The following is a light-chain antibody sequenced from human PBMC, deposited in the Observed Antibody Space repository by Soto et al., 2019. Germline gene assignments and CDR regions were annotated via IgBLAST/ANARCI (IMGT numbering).Light chain of an antibody. CDR1: SSNIGSNT. V-gene: IGLV1-44*01. CDR3: AAWDDSLNGRVV. CDR2: SNN. Sequence: QSVLTQPPSASGTPGQRVTISCSGSSSNIGSNTVNWYQQLPGTAPKLLIYSNNQRPSGVPDRFSGSRSGTSASLAISGLPSEDEGDYYCAAWDDSLNGRVVFGGGTQLTVL. J-gene: IGLJ3*02.